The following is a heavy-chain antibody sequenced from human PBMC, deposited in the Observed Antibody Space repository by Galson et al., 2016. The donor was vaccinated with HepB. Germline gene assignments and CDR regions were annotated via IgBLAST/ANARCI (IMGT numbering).Heavy chain of an antibody. Sequence: SLRLSCAASGFTFSSYWMYWVRQAPGKGLVWVSRIDSDGITTAYADSVKGRFTIPRDDAKNTLYLQMNTLRVEDTAVYYCTRETRWYFDLWGRGTLLTVSS. CDR3: TRETRWYFDL. V-gene: IGHV3-74*01. CDR1: GFTFSSYW. CDR2: IDSDGITT. J-gene: IGHJ2*01.